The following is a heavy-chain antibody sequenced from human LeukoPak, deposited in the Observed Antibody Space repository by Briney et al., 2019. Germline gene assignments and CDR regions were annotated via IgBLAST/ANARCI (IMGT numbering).Heavy chain of an antibody. D-gene: IGHD2-8*01. Sequence: SETLSLTCTVSGGSISSYYWSWIRQPPGKGLEWIGYIYYSGSTNYNPSLKSRVTLSVDTSKNQFSLKLSSVTAADTAVYYCARDGVAGLDYWGQGTLVTVSS. CDR1: GGSISSYY. CDR3: ARDGVAGLDY. V-gene: IGHV4-59*01. J-gene: IGHJ4*02. CDR2: IYYSGST.